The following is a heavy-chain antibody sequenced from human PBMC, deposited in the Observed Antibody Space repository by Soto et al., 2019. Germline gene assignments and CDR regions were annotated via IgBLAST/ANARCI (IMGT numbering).Heavy chain of an antibody. D-gene: IGHD4-17*01. J-gene: IGHJ4*02. CDR2: IYYSGST. CDR3: ARAYGDYVFDY. Sequence: QVQLQESGPGLVKPSETLSLTCTVSGGSISSYYWSWIRQPPGQGLEWIGYIYYSGSTNYNPSLKSRVTISVDTSKNEFSLKLSSVTAADTAVYYCARAYGDYVFDYWGQGTLGTVSS. CDR1: GGSISSYY. V-gene: IGHV4-59*01.